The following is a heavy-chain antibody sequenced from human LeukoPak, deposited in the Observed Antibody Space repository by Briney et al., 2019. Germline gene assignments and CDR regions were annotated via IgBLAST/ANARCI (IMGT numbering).Heavy chain of an antibody. CDR3: AKDVTGQVLRYFDWSGFDY. V-gene: IGHV3-48*01. CDR1: GFTFSSYS. CDR2: ISSSSSTI. Sequence: GGSLRLSCAASGFTFSSYSMNWVRQAPGKGLEWVSHISSSSSTIYYADSVKGRFTISRDNSKNTLYLQMNSLRAEDTAVYYCAKDVTGQVLRYFDWSGFDYWGQGTLVTVSS. D-gene: IGHD3-9*01. J-gene: IGHJ4*02.